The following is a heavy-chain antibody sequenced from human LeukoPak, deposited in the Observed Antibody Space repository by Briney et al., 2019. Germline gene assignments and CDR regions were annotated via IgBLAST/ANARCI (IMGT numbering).Heavy chain of an antibody. Sequence: SVKASCKASGGTFSSYAISWVRQAPGQGLEWMGGIIPIFGTANYAQKFQGRVTITADESTSTAYMELSSLRSEDTAVYYCARGQDNNYYDSSGYYMPSDYWGQGTLVTVSS. CDR1: GGTFSSYA. D-gene: IGHD3-22*01. J-gene: IGHJ4*02. CDR3: ARGQDNNYYDSSGYYMPSDY. CDR2: IIPIFGTA. V-gene: IGHV1-69*01.